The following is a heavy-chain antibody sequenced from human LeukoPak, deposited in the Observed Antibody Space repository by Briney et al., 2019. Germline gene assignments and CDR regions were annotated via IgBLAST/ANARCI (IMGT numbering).Heavy chain of an antibody. J-gene: IGHJ4*02. CDR3: AREDCDATSCYWGIIY. V-gene: IGHV3-7*01. CDR1: GFTFGISW. Sequence: GGSLRLSCAASGFTFGISWMSWVRQAPGKGLECVGNIKPDGSEKYYVDSVKGRFTISRDNAKNSVYLQMNSLRAEDTAVYYCAREDCDATSCYWGIIYWGQGTLVTVSS. CDR2: IKPDGSEK. D-gene: IGHD2-2*01.